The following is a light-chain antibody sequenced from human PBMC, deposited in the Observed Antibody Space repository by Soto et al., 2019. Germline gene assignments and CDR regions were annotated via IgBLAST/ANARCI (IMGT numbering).Light chain of an antibody. Sequence: EIVMTQSPATLSVSPGERATLSCRASQSVSSNLAWYQQKPGQAPRILIYGASTRATGIPARFSGSGSGTGFTLTISSLQSEDFAVYYCQQYNNWPPWTFGQGTKVEIK. CDR1: QSVSSN. V-gene: IGKV3-15*01. J-gene: IGKJ1*01. CDR2: GAS. CDR3: QQYNNWPPWT.